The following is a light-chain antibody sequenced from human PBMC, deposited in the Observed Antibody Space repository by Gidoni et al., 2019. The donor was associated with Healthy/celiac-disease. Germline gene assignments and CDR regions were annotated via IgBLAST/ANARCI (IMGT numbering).Light chain of an antibody. V-gene: IGKV1-33*01. CDR1: QDISNY. CDR3: QQYDNPPLT. J-gene: IGKJ4*01. Sequence: IQMTTSPSSLSASVGDRVTITCQASQDISNYLNWYQQKPGKAPKLLIYDASNLETGVPSRFSGSGSGTDFTFTISSLQPEDIATYYCQQYDNPPLTFGGGTKVEIK. CDR2: DAS.